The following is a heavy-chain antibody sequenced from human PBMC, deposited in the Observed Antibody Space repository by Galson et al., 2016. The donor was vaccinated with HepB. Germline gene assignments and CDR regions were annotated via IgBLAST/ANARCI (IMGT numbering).Heavy chain of an antibody. CDR3: ARLTTEDAFDI. J-gene: IGHJ3*02. CDR2: ISPIIGTA. D-gene: IGHD1-14*01. CDR1: GGTFSSYE. V-gene: IGHV1-69*13. Sequence: SVKVSCKASGGTFSSYEISWVRQAPGQGLEWMGGISPIIGTANYTQKFQGRVTLTADESTSTAYMELSSLRSEDTAVYYCARLTTEDAFDIWGQGTMVTVSS.